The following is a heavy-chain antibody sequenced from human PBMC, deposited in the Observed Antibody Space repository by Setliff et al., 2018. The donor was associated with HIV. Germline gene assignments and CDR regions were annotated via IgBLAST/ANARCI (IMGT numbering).Heavy chain of an antibody. J-gene: IGHJ3*02. CDR3: ASSYYDSSGYYLPSSDAFDI. D-gene: IGHD3-22*01. CDR1: GGSISSGDYY. Sequence: PSETLSLTCTVSGGSISSGDYYWSWIRQPPGKGLEWIGYIYYSGSTNYNPSLKSRVTISVDTSKNQFSLKLSSVTAADTAVYYCASSYYDSSGYYLPSSDAFDIWGQGTMVTVSS. V-gene: IGHV4-61*08. CDR2: IYYSGST.